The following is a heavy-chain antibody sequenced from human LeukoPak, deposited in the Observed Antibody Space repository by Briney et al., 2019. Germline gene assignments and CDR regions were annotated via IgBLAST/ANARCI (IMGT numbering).Heavy chain of an antibody. CDR1: GFTFSSYA. CDR3: ATYSNYDFDY. CDR2: INIDGSST. J-gene: IGHJ4*02. D-gene: IGHD4-11*01. V-gene: IGHV3-74*01. Sequence: PGGSLRLSCAASGFTFSSYAMSWVRQAPGKGLVSVSRINIDGSSTTYADSVKGRFTTSRDNAKNTLYLQMNSLRAEDTGVYYCATYSNYDFDYWGQGTLVTVSS.